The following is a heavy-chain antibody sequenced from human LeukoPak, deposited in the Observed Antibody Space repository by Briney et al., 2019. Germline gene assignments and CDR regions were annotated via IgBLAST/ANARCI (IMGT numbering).Heavy chain of an antibody. D-gene: IGHD3-3*01. J-gene: IGHJ6*02. CDR3: ARDQNTIFGVVTYGMDV. CDR2: INPNSGGT. CDR1: GYTLTGYY. Sequence: GASVKVSCKASGYTLTGYYMHWVRQAPGQGLEWMGRINPNSGGTNYAQKFQGRVTMTRDTSISTAYMELSRLRSDDTAVYYCARDQNTIFGVVTYGMDVWGQGTTVTVSS. V-gene: IGHV1-2*06.